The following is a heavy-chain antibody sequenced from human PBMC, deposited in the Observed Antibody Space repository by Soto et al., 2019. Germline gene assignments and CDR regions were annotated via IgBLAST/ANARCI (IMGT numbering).Heavy chain of an antibody. V-gene: IGHV1-58*01. J-gene: IGHJ6*02. CDR1: GFTFTSSA. D-gene: IGHD3-16*02. CDR3: AAPGGLIWYYHGMDV. Sequence: QMQLVQSGPEVKKPGTSVKVSCKASGFTFTSSAVQWVRQARGQRLEWIGWIVVGSGNTNYAQKFQERVTITRDMSTSTAYMELSSLRSEDTAVYYCAAPGGLIWYYHGMDVWGQGTTVTVSS. CDR2: IVVGSGNT.